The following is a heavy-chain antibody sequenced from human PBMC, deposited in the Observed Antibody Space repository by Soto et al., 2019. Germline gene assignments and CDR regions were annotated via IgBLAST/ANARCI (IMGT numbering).Heavy chain of an antibody. CDR2: ISYDGSNK. Sequence: GGPLILSCAAYGFTFSSYGMHWVRQAPDKGLEWVAVISYDGSNKYYADSVKGRFTISRDNSKNTLYLQMNSLRAEDTAVYYSAADIAAAGYYYGMDVWGQGTTVTVSS. CDR3: AADIAAAGYYYGMDV. D-gene: IGHD6-13*01. CDR1: GFTFSSYG. V-gene: IGHV3-30*03. J-gene: IGHJ6*02.